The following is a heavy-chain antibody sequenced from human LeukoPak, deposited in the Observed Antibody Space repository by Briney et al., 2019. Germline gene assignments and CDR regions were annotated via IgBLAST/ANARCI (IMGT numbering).Heavy chain of an antibody. V-gene: IGHV1-69-2*01. D-gene: IGHD3-3*01. CDR1: GYTFTDYY. J-gene: IGHJ4*02. CDR2: VDPEDGET. Sequence: ASVKISCKASGYTFTDYYMHWVQQAPGKGLEWMGRVDPEDGETIYAEKFQGRVTITADTSTDTAYMELSSLRSEDTAVYYCATSTLEWLSLAGYWGQGTLVTVSS. CDR3: ATSTLEWLSLAGY.